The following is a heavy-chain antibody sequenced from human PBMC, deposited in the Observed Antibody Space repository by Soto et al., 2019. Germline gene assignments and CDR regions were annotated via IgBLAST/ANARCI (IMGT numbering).Heavy chain of an antibody. J-gene: IGHJ3*02. CDR1: SGSISSRNW. Sequence: QVQLQASGPGLVKPSGTLSLTCAVSSGSISSRNWWSWVRQPPGKGLDWIGEVYHSGSTNYNPSLKSRVTISVDKSKNQFSLKLSSVTAADTAVYYCAREEKKKVDSSVAFDIWGQGTMVTVSS. D-gene: IGHD3-22*01. CDR2: VYHSGST. V-gene: IGHV4-4*02. CDR3: AREEKKKVDSSVAFDI.